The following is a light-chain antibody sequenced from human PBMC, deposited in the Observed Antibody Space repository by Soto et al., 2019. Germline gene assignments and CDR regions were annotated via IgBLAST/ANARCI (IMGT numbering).Light chain of an antibody. J-gene: IGKJ1*01. CDR3: QQYSTYLGT. Sequence: DIQMTQCPSTLSASVGDRVTITCRASQSISGWLAWYQHKTGKAPKLLISKASSLESGVPSRFSGSESGTEFTLTISSLQPDDFATYYCQQYSTYLGTFGQGTKVEIK. CDR2: KAS. V-gene: IGKV1-5*03. CDR1: QSISGW.